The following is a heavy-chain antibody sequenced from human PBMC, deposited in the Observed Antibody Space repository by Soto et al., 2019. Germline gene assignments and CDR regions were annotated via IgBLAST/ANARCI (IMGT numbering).Heavy chain of an antibody. V-gene: IGHV4-59*01. D-gene: IGHD3-16*02. CDR3: AREGDYVWGSYRYFDY. Sequence: SETLSLTCTVSGGSISSYYWSWIRQPPGKGLEWIGDIYYSGSTNYNPSLKSRVTISVDTSKNQFSLKLSSVTAADTAVYYCAREGDYVWGSYRYFDYWGQGTLVTVSS. J-gene: IGHJ4*02. CDR2: IYYSGST. CDR1: GGSISSYY.